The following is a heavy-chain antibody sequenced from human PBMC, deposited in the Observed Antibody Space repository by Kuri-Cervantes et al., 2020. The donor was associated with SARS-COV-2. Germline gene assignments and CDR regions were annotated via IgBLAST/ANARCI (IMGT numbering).Heavy chain of an antibody. Sequence: SETLSLTCTVSGGSISSYYWSWNRQLQGKGLEWIGYIYYSGSTNYNPALKSRVTISVDTSKNQYSLKLSSVTAADTAVYYCARRYCSSTSCYTDYGMDVWGQGTTVTVSS. J-gene: IGHJ6*02. CDR2: IYYSGST. CDR1: GGSISSYY. D-gene: IGHD2-2*02. CDR3: ARRYCSSTSCYTDYGMDV. V-gene: IGHV4-59*12.